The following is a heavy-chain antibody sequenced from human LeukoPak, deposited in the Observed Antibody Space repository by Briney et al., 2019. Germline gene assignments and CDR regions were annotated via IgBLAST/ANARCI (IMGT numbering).Heavy chain of an antibody. CDR3: AKDGQYSSSWHDAFDI. CDR2: ISSSSSTI. V-gene: IGHV3-48*01. J-gene: IGHJ3*02. CDR1: GFTFSSYS. D-gene: IGHD6-13*01. Sequence: GGSLRLSCAASGFTFSSYSMNWVRQAPGKGLEWVSYISSSSSTIYYADSVKGRFTISRDNAKNSLYLQMNSLRAEDTAVYYCAKDGQYSSSWHDAFDIWGQGTMVTVSS.